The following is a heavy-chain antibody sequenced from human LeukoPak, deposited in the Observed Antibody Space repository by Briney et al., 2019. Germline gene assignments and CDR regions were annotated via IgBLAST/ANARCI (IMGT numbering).Heavy chain of an antibody. D-gene: IGHD6-13*01. V-gene: IGHV3-30*02. CDR1: GFTFSSYG. Sequence: PGGSLRLSCAASGFTFSSYGMHWVRQAPGKGLEWVAFIRYDGSNKYYADSVKGRFTISRDNSKNTLYLQMNSLRAEDTAVYYCAKDRLSSSWPYYFDYWGQGTLVTVSS. J-gene: IGHJ4*02. CDR3: AKDRLSSSWPYYFDY. CDR2: IRYDGSNK.